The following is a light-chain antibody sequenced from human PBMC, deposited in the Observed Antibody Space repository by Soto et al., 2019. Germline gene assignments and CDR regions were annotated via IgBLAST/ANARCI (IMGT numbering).Light chain of an antibody. CDR1: SSDIGGYNY. V-gene: IGLV2-8*01. CDR3: SSYAGSNKPWV. J-gene: IGLJ3*02. Sequence: QSVLTQPPSASGSPGQSVTISCTGTSSDIGGYNYVSWYQQYPGKAPKLMTYEVSKRPSGVPARFSGSKSGNTAALTVSGLQAEDEADYYCSSYAGSNKPWVFGGGTKVTVL. CDR2: EVS.